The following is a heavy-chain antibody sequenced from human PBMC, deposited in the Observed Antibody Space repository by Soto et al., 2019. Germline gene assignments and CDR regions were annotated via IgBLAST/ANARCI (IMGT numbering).Heavy chain of an antibody. J-gene: IGHJ4*02. CDR3: AKPPDYNSNDY. V-gene: IGHV3-23*01. CDR1: VFTFSSYA. Sequence: GWSLRLSCAAFVFTFSSYAMSWVREAPGEWLGWISAVGGSGLSTXVAESVKGRXTISRYNAKDTXYLQKXTLRAEDTAVYYCAKPPDYNSNDYWGQGTLVTISX. CDR2: VGGSGLST. D-gene: IGHD1-20*01.